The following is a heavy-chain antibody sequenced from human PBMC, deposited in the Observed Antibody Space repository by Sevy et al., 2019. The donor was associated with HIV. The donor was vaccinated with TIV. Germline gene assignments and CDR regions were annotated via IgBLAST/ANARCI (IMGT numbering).Heavy chain of an antibody. CDR3: ARARVGATILFY. Sequence: ASLKVSCKASGYTFTGYYMHWVRQAPGQGLEWMGWINPNSGGTNYAQKFQGRVTMTRDTSISTAYMELSRLRSDDTAVYYCARARVGATILFYWGQGTLVTVSS. CDR1: GYTFTGYY. CDR2: INPNSGGT. V-gene: IGHV1-2*02. D-gene: IGHD1-26*01. J-gene: IGHJ4*02.